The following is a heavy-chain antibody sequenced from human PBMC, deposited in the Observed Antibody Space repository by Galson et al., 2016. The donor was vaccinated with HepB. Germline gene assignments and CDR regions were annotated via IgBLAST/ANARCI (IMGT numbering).Heavy chain of an antibody. V-gene: IGHV3-9*01. J-gene: IGHJ5*01. CDR1: GFTFDDYA. CDR3: TKDVSGATGSTSWFDS. Sequence: SLRLSCAASGFTFDDYAMHWVRQAPGKGLEWVSGISWNSATIFYADSVRGRFTISRDNAKSSLFLQMKSLRPEDTALNYCTKDVSGATGSTSWFDSWGQGILVTVSS. CDR2: ISWNSATI. D-gene: IGHD1-1*01.